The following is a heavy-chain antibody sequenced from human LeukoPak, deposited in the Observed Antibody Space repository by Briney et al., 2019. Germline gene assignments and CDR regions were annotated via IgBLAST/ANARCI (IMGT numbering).Heavy chain of an antibody. CDR2: IYHSGST. V-gene: IGHV4-4*02. D-gene: IGHD1-26*01. CDR3: ARDPYSGSYYIAFDI. CDR1: GGSISSSNW. Sequence: PSGTLSLTCAVSGGSISSSNWWSWVRQPPGKGLEWIWEIYHSGSTNYNPSLKSRVTISVDKSKNQFSLKLSSVTAADTAVYYCARDPYSGSYYIAFDIWGQGTMVTVSS. J-gene: IGHJ3*02.